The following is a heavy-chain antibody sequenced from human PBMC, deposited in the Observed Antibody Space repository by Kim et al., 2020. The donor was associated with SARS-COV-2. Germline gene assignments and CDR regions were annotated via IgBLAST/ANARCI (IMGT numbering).Heavy chain of an antibody. CDR2: ISYEGSTQ. CDR3: AGNLVGDTDLGP. J-gene: IGHJ5*02. Sequence: GGSLRLSCAASGFTFSSHVMHWVRQAPGKGLEWGALISYEGSTQKYTDSGKGRFTVSRDNSKNTLFLQMNSLRPEDTALYYCAGNLVGDTDLGPWGQGTLVTVSS. CDR1: GFTFSSHV. V-gene: IGHV3-30*03. D-gene: IGHD1-26*01.